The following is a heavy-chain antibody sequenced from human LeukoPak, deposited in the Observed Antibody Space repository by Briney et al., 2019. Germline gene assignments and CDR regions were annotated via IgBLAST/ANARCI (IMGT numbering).Heavy chain of an antibody. CDR2: IYYSGST. V-gene: IGHV4-59*01. CDR1: GGSISSYY. CDR3: ARGVVDTATVYYFDC. D-gene: IGHD5-18*01. J-gene: IGHJ4*02. Sequence: PSETLSLTCTVSGGSISSYYWSWIRQPPGKGLEWIGYIYYSGSTNYNPSLKSRVTISVDTSKNQFSLKLSSVTAADTAVYYCARGVVDTATVYYFDCWGQGTLVTVSS.